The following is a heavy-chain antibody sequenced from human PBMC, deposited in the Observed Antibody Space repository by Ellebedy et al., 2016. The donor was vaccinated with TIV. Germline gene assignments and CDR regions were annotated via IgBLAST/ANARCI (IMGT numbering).Heavy chain of an antibody. V-gene: IGHV1-46*01. Sequence: AASVKVSCKASGYTFTNYFMHWVRQAPGQGLEWMGIINANGGSTSYAQKFKGRVSVTSDTSRSTVYMELSSLTSEDTAVYYCARGWKDAIYWGQGTLVTVSS. J-gene: IGHJ1*01. CDR2: INANGGST. D-gene: IGHD1-1*01. CDR3: ARGWKDAIY. CDR1: GYTFTNYF.